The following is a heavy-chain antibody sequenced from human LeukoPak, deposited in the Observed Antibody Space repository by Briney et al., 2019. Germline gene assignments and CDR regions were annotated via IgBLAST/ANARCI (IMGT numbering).Heavy chain of an antibody. V-gene: IGHV4-34*01. CDR3: ARPKPYCSSTSCSDY. J-gene: IGHJ4*02. CDR2: INHSGST. D-gene: IGHD2-2*01. CDR1: GGSFSGYY. Sequence: SETLSHTCAVYGGSFSGYYWSWIRQPPGKGLEWIGEINHSGSTNYNPSLKSRVTISVDTSKNQFSLKLSSVTAADTAVYYCARPKPYCSSTSCSDYWGQGTLVTVSS.